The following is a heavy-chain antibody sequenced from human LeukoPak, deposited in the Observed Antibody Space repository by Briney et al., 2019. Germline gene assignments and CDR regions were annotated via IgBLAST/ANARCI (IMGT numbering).Heavy chain of an antibody. Sequence: GGSLRLSCAASGFTFSRYWMSWVRQAPGKGLEWVASIRQDGSEKHYLDSVKGRITISRDNAKNSLYLQMHGLRVEDTAMYFCARDLGRSSRSAYYYMDVWGKGTTVTVSS. CDR2: IRQDGSEK. J-gene: IGHJ6*03. CDR3: ARDLGRSSRSAYYYMDV. CDR1: GFTFSRYW. D-gene: IGHD3-3*01. V-gene: IGHV3-7*03.